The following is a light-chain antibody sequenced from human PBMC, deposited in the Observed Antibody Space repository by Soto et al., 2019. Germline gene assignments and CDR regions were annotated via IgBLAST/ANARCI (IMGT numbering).Light chain of an antibody. Sequence: QAVVTQEPSLTVSPGGTVTLTCGSSTGAVTSNHHPYWFQQKAGQAPRTLIYDTSNKHSWTSARFSVSLLGDKAALTLSGAQPEDEAQYYCLLSYNAARVFGGGTKLTVL. CDR2: DTS. CDR3: LLSYNAARV. J-gene: IGLJ2*01. CDR1: TGAVTSNHH. V-gene: IGLV7-46*01.